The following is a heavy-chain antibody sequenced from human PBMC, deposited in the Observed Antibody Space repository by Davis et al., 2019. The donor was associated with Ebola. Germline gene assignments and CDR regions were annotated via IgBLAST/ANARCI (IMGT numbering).Heavy chain of an antibody. CDR3: ARGDYGDYGFAAFDI. J-gene: IGHJ3*02. D-gene: IGHD4-17*01. Sequence: GESLKISCAASGFTFSSYAMSWVRQAPGKGLEWVSSISSSSSYIYYADSVKGRFTISRDNAKNSLYLQMNSLRAEDTAVYYCARGDYGDYGFAAFDIWGQGTMVTVSS. V-gene: IGHV3-21*01. CDR1: GFTFSSYA. CDR2: ISSSSSYI.